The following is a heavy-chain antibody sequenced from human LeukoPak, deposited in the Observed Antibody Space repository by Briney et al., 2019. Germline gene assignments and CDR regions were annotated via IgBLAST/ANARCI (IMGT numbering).Heavy chain of an antibody. Sequence: ASLKVSSKASGYTFTGYYMHWVRQAPGQGLEWMGWINPNSGGTNYAQKFQGRVTMTRDTSISTAYMELSRLRSDDTAVYYCARVPDSSVAIDAFDIWGQGTMVTVSS. V-gene: IGHV1-2*02. CDR3: ARVPDSSVAIDAFDI. D-gene: IGHD3-22*01. CDR2: INPNSGGT. J-gene: IGHJ3*02. CDR1: GYTFTGYY.